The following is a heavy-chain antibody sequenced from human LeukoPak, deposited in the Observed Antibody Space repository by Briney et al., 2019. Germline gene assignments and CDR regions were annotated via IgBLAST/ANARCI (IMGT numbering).Heavy chain of an antibody. CDR2: INPSGGST. CDR1: GYTFTSYY. J-gene: IGHJ4*02. V-gene: IGHV1-46*01. Sequence: ASVKVSCKASGYTFTSYYMHWVRQAPGQGLEWMGIINPSGGSTSYAQKFQGRVTMTRDTSTSTVYMELSSLRSEDTAVYYCVRAIRAAGIDYWGQGTLVTVSS. D-gene: IGHD6-13*01. CDR3: VRAIRAAGIDY.